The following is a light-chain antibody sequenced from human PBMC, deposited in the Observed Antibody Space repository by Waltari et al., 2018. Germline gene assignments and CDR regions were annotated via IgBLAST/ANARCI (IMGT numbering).Light chain of an antibody. V-gene: IGKV3-20*01. CDR2: GAS. Sequence: CRASQSVRNFLALYQQKPGQTPRLLIYGASSRATGIPDRFSGSGSGTDFILTINRLEPEDFAVYFCQQYSSSVMYTFGQGTKLEI. J-gene: IGKJ2*01. CDR3: QQYSSSVMYT. CDR1: QSVRNF.